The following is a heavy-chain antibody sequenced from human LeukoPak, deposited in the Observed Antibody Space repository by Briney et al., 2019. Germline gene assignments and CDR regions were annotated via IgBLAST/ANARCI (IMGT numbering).Heavy chain of an antibody. CDR3: ARDRYNWNYGGAFDI. V-gene: IGHV4-4*07. D-gene: IGHD1-7*01. CDR2: IYTSGST. CDR1: GGSIGSYY. Sequence: PSETLSLTCTVSGGSIGSYYWSWIRQPAGKGLEWIGRIYTSGSTNYNPSLKSRVTMSVDTSKNQFSLKLSSVTAADTAVYYCARDRYNWNYGGAFDIWGQGTMVTVSS. J-gene: IGHJ3*02.